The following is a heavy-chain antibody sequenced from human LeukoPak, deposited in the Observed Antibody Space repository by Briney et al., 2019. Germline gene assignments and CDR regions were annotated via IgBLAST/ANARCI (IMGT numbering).Heavy chain of an antibody. CDR1: GGSISSGDYY. J-gene: IGHJ4*02. CDR2: IYYSGST. D-gene: IGHD5-12*01. V-gene: IGHV4-30-4*01. CDR3: ARGRGATVATIVVGDY. Sequence: PSETLSLTCTVSGGSISSGDYYWSWIRQPPGKGLEWIGYIYYSGSTYYNPSLKSRVTISVDTSKNQFSLKLSSVTAADTAVYYCARGRGATVATIVVGDYWGQGTLVTVSS.